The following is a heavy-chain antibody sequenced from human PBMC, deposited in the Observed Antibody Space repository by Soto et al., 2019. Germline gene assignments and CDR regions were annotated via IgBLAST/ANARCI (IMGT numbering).Heavy chain of an antibody. V-gene: IGHV1-3*01. CDR1: GYTFTSYA. CDR3: ARGSRRPPGYYYYMDV. J-gene: IGHJ6*03. Sequence: ASVKVSCKASGYTFTSYAMHWVRQAPGQRLEWMGWINAGNGNTKYAQKFQGRVTITRDTSISTAYMELSSLRSEDTAVYYCARGSRRPPGYYYYMDVWGKGTTVTVSS. CDR2: INAGNGNT.